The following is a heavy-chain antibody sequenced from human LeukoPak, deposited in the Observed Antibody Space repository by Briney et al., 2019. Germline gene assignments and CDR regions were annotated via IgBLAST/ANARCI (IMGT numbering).Heavy chain of an antibody. CDR3: AIGKYTSFDN. Sequence: SQTLSLTCDISGDSLFTNGVAWNWIRQSPSRGLGWLGRTYYRSKWSFEYAVSVKSRLSINADTSKNQFSLRLTSATPEGTAVYYCAIGKYTSFDNWGQGALVTVSS. CDR1: GDSLFTNGVA. D-gene: IGHD2-2*01. J-gene: IGHJ4*02. CDR2: TYYRSKWSF. V-gene: IGHV6-1*01.